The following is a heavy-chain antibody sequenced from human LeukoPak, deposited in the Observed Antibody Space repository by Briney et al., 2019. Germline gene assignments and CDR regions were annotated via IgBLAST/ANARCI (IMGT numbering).Heavy chain of an antibody. CDR3: ARAYGDSHYYYYYGMDV. D-gene: IGHD4-17*01. CDR2: INAGNGNT. CDR1: GYTFTSYA. J-gene: IGHJ6*02. V-gene: IGHV1-3*01. Sequence: ASVNVSCKASGYTFTSYAMHWVRQAPGQRLEWMGWINAGNGNTKYSQKFQGRVTITRDTSASTAYMELSSLRSEDTAVYYCARAYGDSHYYYYYGMDVWGQGTTVTVSS.